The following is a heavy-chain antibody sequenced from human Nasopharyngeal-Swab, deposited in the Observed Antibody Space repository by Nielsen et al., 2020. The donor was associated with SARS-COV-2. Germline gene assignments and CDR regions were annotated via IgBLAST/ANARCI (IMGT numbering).Heavy chain of an antibody. J-gene: IGHJ6*02. D-gene: IGHD2-21*01. Sequence: GESLKISCAASGFTFSSYGMHWVRQAPGKGLEWVAVISYDGSNKYYADSVKGRFTISRDNSKNTLYLQMNSLRAEDTAVYYCARDLRAGSLWRDLTRYYYYGMDVWGQGTTVTVSS. CDR2: ISYDGSNK. CDR3: ARDLRAGSLWRDLTRYYYYGMDV. V-gene: IGHV3-30*03. CDR1: GFTFSSYG.